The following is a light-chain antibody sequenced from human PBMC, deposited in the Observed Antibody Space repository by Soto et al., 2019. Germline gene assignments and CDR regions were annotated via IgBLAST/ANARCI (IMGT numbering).Light chain of an antibody. J-gene: IGLJ2*01. CDR2: GNS. CDR1: RSNIGAGYD. V-gene: IGLV1-40*01. Sequence: QSVLTQPPSVSGAPGQRVTISCTGSRSNIGAGYDVHWYQQLPGTAPKLLIYGNSNRPSGVPDRFSGSKSGTSASLAITGLQAEDEADYDCPSYDSSLSGWVFGGGTKVTVL. CDR3: PSYDSSLSGWV.